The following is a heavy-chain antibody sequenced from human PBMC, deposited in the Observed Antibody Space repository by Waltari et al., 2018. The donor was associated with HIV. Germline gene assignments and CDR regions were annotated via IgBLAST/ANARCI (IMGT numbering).Heavy chain of an antibody. J-gene: IGHJ3*01. CDR1: GATFSSYT. CDR3: ARGGCSGSTCYSKSFDL. CDR2: IIPKFGTG. V-gene: IGHV1-69*01. Sequence: QVQLVQSGPELKMPESSVKVSRKASGATFSSYTISWGRHAPGQGLEWMGWIIPKFGTGNYAQKFQGRVTITADESTSTVYLELSSLRSEDTAVYHCARGGCSGSTCYSKSFDLWGQGTMVTDS. D-gene: IGHD2-15*01.